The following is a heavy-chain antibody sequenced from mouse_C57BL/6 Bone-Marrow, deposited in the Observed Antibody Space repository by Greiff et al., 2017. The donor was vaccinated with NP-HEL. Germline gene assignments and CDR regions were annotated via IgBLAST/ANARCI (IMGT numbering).Heavy chain of an antibody. CDR2: IDPSDSYT. CDR1: GYTFTSYW. CDR3: ARGGRNFPYYYAMDY. J-gene: IGHJ4*01. Sequence: QVQLQQPGAELVMPGASVKLSCKASGYTFTSYWMHWVKQRPGQGLEWIGEIDPSDSYTKYIQKFKGKSTLTVDKSSSTAYMQLSSLTSEDSAVYYCARGGRNFPYYYAMDYWGQGTSVTVSS. V-gene: IGHV1-69*01.